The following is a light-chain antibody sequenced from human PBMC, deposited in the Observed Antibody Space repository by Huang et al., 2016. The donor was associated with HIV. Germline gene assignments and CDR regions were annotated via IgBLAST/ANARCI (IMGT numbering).Light chain of an antibody. Sequence: EVVLTQSPGTLSLSPGERATLACRARQIIGNTYLAWYQQKPGQAPRLLIYAASTRATDIPDRVRGRGSGTDFALTSSRLEPEDFAIYYCQQLRTFGQGTKLEIK. V-gene: IGKV3-20*01. CDR3: QQLRT. CDR1: QIIGNTY. CDR2: AAS. J-gene: IGKJ2*01.